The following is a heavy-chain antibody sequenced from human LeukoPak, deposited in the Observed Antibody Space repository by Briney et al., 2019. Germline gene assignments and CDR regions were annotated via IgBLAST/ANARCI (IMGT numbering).Heavy chain of an antibody. D-gene: IGHD3-9*01. CDR3: ARWVDRNWYILTGYYSDAFDI. J-gene: IGHJ3*02. CDR1: EFTFSSYS. CDR2: ISSSSSYI. V-gene: IGHV3-21*01. Sequence: KPGGSLRLSCAASEFTFSSYSMNWVRQAPGKGLEWVSSISSSSSYIYYADSVKGRFTISRDNAKNSLYLQMNSLRAEDTAVYYCARWVDRNWYILTGYYSDAFDIWGQGTMVTVSS.